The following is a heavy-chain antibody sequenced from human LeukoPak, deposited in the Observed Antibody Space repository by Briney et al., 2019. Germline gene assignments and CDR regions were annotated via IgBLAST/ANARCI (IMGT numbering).Heavy chain of an antibody. D-gene: IGHD4-11*01. CDR3: ATPHYSNYGLLLFDY. J-gene: IGHJ4*02. CDR2: FDPEDGET. CDR1: GYTLTELS. Sequence: ASVKASCKVSGYTLTELSMHWVRQAPGKGLEWMGGFDPEDGETIYAQKFQGRVTMTEDTSTDTAYMELSSLRSEDAAVYYCATPHYSNYGLLLFDYWGQGTLVTVSS. V-gene: IGHV1-24*01.